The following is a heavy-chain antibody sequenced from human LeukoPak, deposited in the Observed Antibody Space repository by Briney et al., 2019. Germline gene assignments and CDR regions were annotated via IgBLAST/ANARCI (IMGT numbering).Heavy chain of an antibody. J-gene: IGHJ6*03. Sequence: SETLSLTCAVYGGSFSGYYWSWIRQPPGKGLEWIGNIYYSGSTYYNPSLKSRVTISVETSKNQFSLKLSAVTAADTAVYYCASVRRGFGESSKYYSYYYMDVWGNGTTVTISS. D-gene: IGHD3-10*01. CDR1: GGSFSGYY. CDR3: ASVRRGFGESSKYYSYYYMDV. CDR2: IYYSGST. V-gene: IGHV4-34*01.